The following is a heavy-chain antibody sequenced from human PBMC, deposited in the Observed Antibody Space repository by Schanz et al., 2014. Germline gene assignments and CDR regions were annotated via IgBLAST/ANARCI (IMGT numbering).Heavy chain of an antibody. CDR2: ISTSNGNT. J-gene: IGHJ6*02. CDR1: GGTFSSFG. Sequence: QLQLVQSGAEVKKPGSSVKVSCKASGGTFSSFGINWVRQARGQGLEWMGWISTSNGNTNYIQKLQGRVTMTTDTSTSTAYMELRSLRSDDTAVYYCARVQDDILTGSEYYYGMDVWGQGTTVTVSS. V-gene: IGHV1-18*01. CDR3: ARVQDDILTGSEYYYGMDV. D-gene: IGHD3-9*01.